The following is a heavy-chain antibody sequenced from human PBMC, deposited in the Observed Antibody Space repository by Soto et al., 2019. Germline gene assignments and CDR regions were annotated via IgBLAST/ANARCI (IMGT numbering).Heavy chain of an antibody. D-gene: IGHD1-26*01. CDR1: GYSFTNYW. Sequence: PGEALKISCKGSGYSFTNYWIGWVRQMPGKGLEWMGIIYPGDSDTRYSPSFQGQVTISADKSISTAYLQWSSLKASDTAMYYCARTPTIYLGSIQSGGRYYFDYWGQGTLVTVSS. J-gene: IGHJ4*02. CDR2: IYPGDSDT. CDR3: ARTPTIYLGSIQSGGRYYFDY. V-gene: IGHV5-51*01.